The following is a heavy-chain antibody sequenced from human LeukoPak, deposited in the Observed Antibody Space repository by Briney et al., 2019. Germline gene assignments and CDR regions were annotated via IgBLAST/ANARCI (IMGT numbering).Heavy chain of an antibody. J-gene: IGHJ4*02. V-gene: IGHV4-30-4*07. Sequence: SQTLSLTCAVSGGSISSGGYSWSWIRQPPGKGLEWIGYIYYSGSTYYNPSLKSRVTISVDTSKNQFSLKLSSVTAADTAVYYCARDPGWIAVAGYFDYWGQGTLVTVSS. CDR3: ARDPGWIAVAGYFDY. CDR2: IYYSGST. D-gene: IGHD6-19*01. CDR1: GGSISSGGYS.